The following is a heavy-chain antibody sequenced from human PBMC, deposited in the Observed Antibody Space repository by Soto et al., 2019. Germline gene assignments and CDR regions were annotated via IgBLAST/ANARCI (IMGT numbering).Heavy chain of an antibody. D-gene: IGHD5-18*01. J-gene: IGHJ6*02. CDR1: GFTFSSYG. Sequence: VQLVESGGGLVQPGGSLRLSCAASGFTFSSYGMHWVRQAPGKGLEWVAVISYDGSNKYYADSVKGRFTISRDNSKNTLYLQMNSLRAEDTAVYYCAKDQGYSYGYYYYGMDVWGQGTTVTVSS. V-gene: IGHV3-30*18. CDR3: AKDQGYSYGYYYYGMDV. CDR2: ISYDGSNK.